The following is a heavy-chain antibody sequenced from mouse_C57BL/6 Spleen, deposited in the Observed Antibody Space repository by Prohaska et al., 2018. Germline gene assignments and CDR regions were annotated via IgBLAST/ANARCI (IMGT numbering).Heavy chain of an antibody. CDR2: SNPDSRTI. Sequence: EFKLLQSGSGLVQPGGSLKLSCAASGIDFSRYWMSWVRQAPGSGLEWIGESNPDSRTINYAPSLKDKFIISRDNAKNTLYLQMSKVRPEDTALYYCARRLRDYWGQGTSVTVSS. J-gene: IGHJ4*01. CDR3: ARRLRDY. V-gene: IGHV4-1*01. CDR1: GIDFSRYW.